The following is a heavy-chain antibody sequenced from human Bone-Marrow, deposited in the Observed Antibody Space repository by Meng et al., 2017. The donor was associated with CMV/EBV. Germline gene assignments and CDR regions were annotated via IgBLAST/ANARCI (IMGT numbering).Heavy chain of an antibody. CDR3: ARGLSSSSRTPAY. CDR2: INHSGST. CDR1: VGSFSGCY. D-gene: IGHD6-6*01. Sequence: TCAVYVGSFSGCYWGRIRQRPGKGLEWIGEINHSGSTNYNPSLKSRVTISVHTPKNQCSLKLRSVTAADTAVYYCARGLSSSSRTPAYWGQGTLVTVSS. J-gene: IGHJ4*02. V-gene: IGHV4-34*01.